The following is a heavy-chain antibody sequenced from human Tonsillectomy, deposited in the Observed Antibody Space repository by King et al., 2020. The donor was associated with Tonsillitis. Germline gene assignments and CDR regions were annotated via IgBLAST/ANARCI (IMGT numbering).Heavy chain of an antibody. CDR3: TRMYYDILTGYHGEF. CDR1: GFTFGDYA. D-gene: IGHD3-9*01. CDR2: VRSKAYGGTT. V-gene: IGHV3-49*04. J-gene: IGHJ4*02. Sequence: VQLVESGGGLGQPGRSLRLSCTGSGFTFGDYAMSWVRQAPGKGLEWVGFVRSKAYGGTTEYAAPVKGRFTISRDDSKSIAYLQMNSLKTEDTAVYYCTRMYYDILTGYHGEFWGQGTLVTVSS.